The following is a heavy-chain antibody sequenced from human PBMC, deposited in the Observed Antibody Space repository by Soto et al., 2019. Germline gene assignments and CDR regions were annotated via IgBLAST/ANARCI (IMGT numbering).Heavy chain of an antibody. CDR2: ISGSGRST. CDR3: AKFGCSSTSCYQFVVFRENYFDY. D-gene: IGHD2-2*01. CDR1: GFTFISYG. Sequence: PGGSLRLSCAASGFTFISYGMGWVRQAPGMGLEWVSAISGSGRSTYYTDSVKGRFTISSDNSKNTLYLQMDSLRADDTAVYYCAKFGCSSTSCYQFVVFRENYFDYWGQGTLVTSPQ. J-gene: IGHJ4*02. V-gene: IGHV3-23*01.